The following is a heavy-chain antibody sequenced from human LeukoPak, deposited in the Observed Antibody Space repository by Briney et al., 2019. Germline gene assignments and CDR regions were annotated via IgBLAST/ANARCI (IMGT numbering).Heavy chain of an antibody. CDR2: INPDGSSS. CDR1: GFTFSGYA. Sequence: GGSLRLSCAASGFTFSGYAMSWVRQAPGKGLEWVSRINPDGSSSNYADSVKGRFTMSRDNAKSMVYLQMDGLRAEDTAVFSCVRQAVSGDSGIAYWGRGVLVTVSS. J-gene: IGHJ4*02. CDR3: VRQAVSGDSGIAY. D-gene: IGHD4-17*01. V-gene: IGHV3-74*01.